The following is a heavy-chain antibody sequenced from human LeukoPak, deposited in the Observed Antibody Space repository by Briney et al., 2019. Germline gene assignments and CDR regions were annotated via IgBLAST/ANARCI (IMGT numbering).Heavy chain of an antibody. CDR2: INHSGST. J-gene: IGHJ5*02. D-gene: IGHD3-10*01. Sequence: SETLSLTCAVYGGSFSGYYWSWIRQPAGKGLECIGEINHSGSTNYNPSLKSRVTISVDTSKNQSSLKLSSVTAADSAVYYCSRGTVLLWCGERRLHPWGQETVVSV. CDR3: SRGTVLLWCGERRLHP. CDR1: GGSFSGYY. V-gene: IGHV4-34*01.